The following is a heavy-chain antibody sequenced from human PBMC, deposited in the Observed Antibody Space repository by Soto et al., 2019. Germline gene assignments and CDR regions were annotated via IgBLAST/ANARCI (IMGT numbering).Heavy chain of an antibody. CDR2: TYFRSKWYS. CDR1: GDIVSSTSAA. CDR3: ARGSYYSGWV. J-gene: IGHJ4*02. Sequence: SQTLSLTCAISGDIVSSTSAAWSWIRQSPSRGLEWLGRTYFRSKWYSDYAVSVKSRITINPDTSKNQFSLQLNSVTPEDTAVYYCARGSYYSGWVRGKGTLVTVSS. D-gene: IGHD6-19*01. V-gene: IGHV6-1*01.